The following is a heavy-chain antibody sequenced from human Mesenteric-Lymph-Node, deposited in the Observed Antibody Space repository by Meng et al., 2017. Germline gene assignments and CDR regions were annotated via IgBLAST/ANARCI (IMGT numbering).Heavy chain of an antibody. J-gene: IGHJ4*02. CDR3: VRGPDKAKSAY. D-gene: IGHD5-18*01. V-gene: IGHV4-59*01. CDR2: THYSGIT. CDR1: GGSISSYY. Sequence: SETLSLTCTISGGSISSYYWSWIRQPPGKGLEWIGYTHYSGITNYNSSLKSRVTISLDTSKTQFSLRLSSMTAADTAVYYCVRGPDKAKSAYWGPGTLVTVSS.